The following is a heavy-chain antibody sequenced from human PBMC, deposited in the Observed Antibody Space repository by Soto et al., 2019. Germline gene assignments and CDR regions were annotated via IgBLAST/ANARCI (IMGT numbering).Heavy chain of an antibody. CDR3: AKDDGTGL. CDR2: TSKDGRE. J-gene: IGHJ4*02. D-gene: IGHD3-16*01. CDR1: GFTLSSSG. V-gene: IGHV3-30*18. Sequence: QVQPVESGGGVVQPGTSLRLSCVVSGFTLSSSGIHWVRQAPGKGLEWVAVTSKDGRERYADSVKGRFTISRDNPKNTLYLQLSSLRGEDTAVYFCAKDDGTGLWGQGTLVIVSS.